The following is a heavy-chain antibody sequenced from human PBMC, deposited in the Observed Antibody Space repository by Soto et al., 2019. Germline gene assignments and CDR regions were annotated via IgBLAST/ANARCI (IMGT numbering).Heavy chain of an antibody. CDR3: ARVGVTMIRGADY. V-gene: IGHV4-61*01. D-gene: IGHD3-10*01. J-gene: IGHJ4*02. CDR1: GVCVNSCNYY. Sequence: QVQLQESGPGLVKPSETLSLTCSVCGVCVNSCNYYWICIPQPPGKALEWIGYIYYSGSTNYNPSLKSRVTISLDTSKNQFSLSLNSVTAADTAVYYCARVGVTMIRGADYWGQGTLVTVSS. CDR2: IYYSGST.